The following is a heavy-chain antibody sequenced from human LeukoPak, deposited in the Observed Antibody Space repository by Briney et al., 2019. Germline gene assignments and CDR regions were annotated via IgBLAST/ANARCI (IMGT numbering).Heavy chain of an antibody. V-gene: IGHV3-21*01. CDR3: ARGTTVTHIYYFDY. CDR1: GFTFSSYS. J-gene: IGHJ4*02. CDR2: ISSSSSYI. Sequence: GGSLRLSCAASGFTFSSYSMNWVRQAPGKGLEWVSSISSSSSYIYYADSVKGRFTTSRDNAKNSLYLQMNSLRAEDTAVYYCARGTTVTHIYYFDYWGQGTLVTVSS. D-gene: IGHD4-17*01.